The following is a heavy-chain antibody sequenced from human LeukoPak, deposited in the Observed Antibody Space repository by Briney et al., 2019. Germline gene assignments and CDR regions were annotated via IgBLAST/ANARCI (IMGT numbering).Heavy chain of an antibody. D-gene: IGHD2/OR15-2a*01. CDR3: ARSHSLEYRGYFVY. V-gene: IGHV3-23*01. J-gene: IGHJ4*02. CDR1: GFTFSFYA. Sequence: GGSLRLSCATSGFTFSFYAMSWVRQAPGKGLEWVSPISDSGGSTYYADSVKGRFTISRDNSKNTLYLLMNEVSAEDTAVYYCARSHSLEYRGYFVYWGQGTLGTASS. CDR2: ISDSGGST.